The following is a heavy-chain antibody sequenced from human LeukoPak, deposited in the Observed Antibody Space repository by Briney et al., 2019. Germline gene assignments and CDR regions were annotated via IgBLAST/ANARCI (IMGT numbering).Heavy chain of an antibody. J-gene: IGHJ5*02. Sequence: TLSLTCTVSGASIRGSGWHWGWLRQPPGRGREWIGYIYHSGGTYSSPPLRSRVSISVDRYKHQFFLTLWSATDADTAVYYCARGPIGGVVLGTALGYFDPWGQGILVTVSS. V-gene: IGHV4-30-2*01. CDR1: GASIRGSGWH. CDR3: ARGPIGGVVLGTALGYFDP. D-gene: IGHD2-21*02. CDR2: IYHSGGT.